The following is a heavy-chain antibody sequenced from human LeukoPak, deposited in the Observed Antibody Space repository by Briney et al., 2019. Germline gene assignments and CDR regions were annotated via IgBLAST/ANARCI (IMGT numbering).Heavy chain of an antibody. D-gene: IGHD4-11*01. V-gene: IGHV3-7*03. CDR2: IKQDGSEK. CDR3: AKSTTVTTQQRGYFDY. Sequence: PGGSLRLSCAASGFTFSSFWMGWVRRAPGKGLEWVASIKQDGSEKYYVDSVKGRFTISRDNAKNSVYLQMNSLTAEDTAVYYCAKSTTVTTQQRGYFDYWGQGTLVTVSS. J-gene: IGHJ4*02. CDR1: GFTFSSFW.